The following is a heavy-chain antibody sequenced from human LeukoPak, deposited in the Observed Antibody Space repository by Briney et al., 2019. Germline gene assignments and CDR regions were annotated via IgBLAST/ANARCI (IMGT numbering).Heavy chain of an antibody. CDR2: IYTSGST. CDR1: GGSISSGTYY. V-gene: IGHV4-61*02. J-gene: IGHJ4*02. D-gene: IGHD6-19*01. Sequence: PSQTLSLTCTVSGGSISSGTYYWGWIRQPAGKGLEWIVRIYTSGSTNYNPSPKSRVSISIDTSKNQFSLKLSSVTATDRAVYYCARHLTSEYSSGWYYVDYWGQGTLVTVSS. CDR3: ARHLTSEYSSGWYYVDY.